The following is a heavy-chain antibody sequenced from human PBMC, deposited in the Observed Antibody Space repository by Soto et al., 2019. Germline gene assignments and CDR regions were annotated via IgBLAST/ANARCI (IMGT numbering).Heavy chain of an antibody. J-gene: IGHJ6*02. CDR3: ARGLQQKRRGGDYYGMDV. CDR1: GYTFTSYA. Sequence: QVQLVQSGAEVKKPGASVKVSCKASGYTFTSYAMHWVRQAPGQRLEWMGWINAGNGNTKYSQKFQGRVTITRDTTASKAYMQLSSLRSEDTAVYYCARGLQQKRRGGDYYGMDVWGQGTTVTVSS. V-gene: IGHV1-3*01. D-gene: IGHD1-1*01. CDR2: INAGNGNT.